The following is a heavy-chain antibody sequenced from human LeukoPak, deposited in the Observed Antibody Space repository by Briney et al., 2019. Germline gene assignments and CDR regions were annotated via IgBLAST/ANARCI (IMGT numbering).Heavy chain of an antibody. CDR2: INTDGSGT. CDR3: VRADYDSSGYHFDN. D-gene: IGHD3-22*01. V-gene: IGHV3-74*01. J-gene: IGHJ4*02. CDR1: GFTFSSYW. Sequence: PGGSLRLSCAASGFTFSSYWLHWVRQPPGKGLAWVSRINTDGSGTNYADSVKGRFTISRDNAKNTVYLQMNSLYGEDTAVYYCVRADYDSSGYHFDNWGQGILVTVS.